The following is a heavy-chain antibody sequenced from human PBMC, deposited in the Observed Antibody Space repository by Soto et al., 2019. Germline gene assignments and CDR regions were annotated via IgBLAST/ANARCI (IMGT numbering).Heavy chain of an antibody. Sequence: EVQLLDSGGGLVQPGGSLRLSCAASGFTFSSYAMSWVRQAPGKGLEWVSSISGSGGGTYYADSVKGWFTISRDNSKNTLSLQMNSLRAEDTAVYYCAKSRGSGSYFNPSDAFDFWGQGTMVTVSS. CDR3: AKSRGSGSYFNPSDAFDF. V-gene: IGHV3-23*01. J-gene: IGHJ3*01. CDR2: ISGSGGGT. D-gene: IGHD3-10*01. CDR1: GFTFSSYA.